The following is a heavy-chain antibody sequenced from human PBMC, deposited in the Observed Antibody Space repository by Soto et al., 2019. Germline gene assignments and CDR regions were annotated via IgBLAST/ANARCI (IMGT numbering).Heavy chain of an antibody. CDR2: IYYSGST. CDR3: ARFHYSRSWYF. J-gene: IGHJ4*02. Sequence: QLQLQESGPGLVKPSETLSLTCTVSGGSISSSSYYWGWIRQPPGKGLEWIGSIYYSGSTYYNPSLKSRVTISVDTSKNQFSLKLSSVTAADTAVYYCARFHYSRSWYFWGQGTLVTVSS. V-gene: IGHV4-39*01. D-gene: IGHD6-13*01. CDR1: GGSISSSSYY.